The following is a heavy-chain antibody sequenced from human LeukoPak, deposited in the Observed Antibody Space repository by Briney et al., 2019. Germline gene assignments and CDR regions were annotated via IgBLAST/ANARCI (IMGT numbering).Heavy chain of an antibody. CDR2: ISYDGSNK. J-gene: IGHJ6*02. CDR3: AKDKVERLYYYYGMDV. CDR1: GFTFSSYG. D-gene: IGHD1-26*01. V-gene: IGHV3-30*18. Sequence: GGSLRLSCAASGFTFSSYGMHWVRQAPGKGLEWVAVISYDGSNKYYADSVKGRFTISRDNSKNTLYLQMNSLRAEDTAVYYCAKDKVERLYYYYGMDVWGQGTTVTVSS.